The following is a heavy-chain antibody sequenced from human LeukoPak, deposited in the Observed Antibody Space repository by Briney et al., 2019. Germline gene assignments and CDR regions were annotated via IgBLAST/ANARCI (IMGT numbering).Heavy chain of an antibody. Sequence: PSETPSLTCTVSGGSISSYYWSWIRQPPGKGLEWIGYIYYSGSTNYNPSLKSRVTISVDTSKNQFSLKLSSVTAADTAVYYCASLGGERTDYWGQGTLVTVSS. D-gene: IGHD2-21*01. J-gene: IGHJ4*02. CDR1: GGSISSYY. CDR3: ASLGGERTDY. V-gene: IGHV4-59*01. CDR2: IYYSGST.